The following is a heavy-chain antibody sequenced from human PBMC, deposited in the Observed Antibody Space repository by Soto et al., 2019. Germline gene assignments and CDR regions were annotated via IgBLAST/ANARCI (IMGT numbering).Heavy chain of an antibody. Sequence: SETLSLTCAVSGGSISSSNWWSWVRQPPGKGLEWIGEIYHSGSTNYNPSLESRVTISVDKSRNQFSLKLSSVTAADTAVYYCARGETKYYYDSSGYYLYWFDPWGQGTLVTVSS. CDR2: IYHSGST. J-gene: IGHJ5*02. CDR1: GGSISSSNW. D-gene: IGHD3-22*01. V-gene: IGHV4-4*02. CDR3: ARGETKYYYDSSGYYLYWFDP.